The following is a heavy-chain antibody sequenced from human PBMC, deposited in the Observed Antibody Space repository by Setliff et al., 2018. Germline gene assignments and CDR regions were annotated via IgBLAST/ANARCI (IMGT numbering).Heavy chain of an antibody. CDR1: GFTFTSYD. D-gene: IGHD3-3*01. J-gene: IGHJ4*02. CDR2: ISYDGTYK. Sequence: LRLSCAASGFTFTSYDIHWVRQAPGKGLEWVAVISYDGTYKNFVDSVKARFTISRDNSKDSLYLQMNSLRSEDTAVYYCANYEQRPRNLDYWGQGTLVTVSS. CDR3: ANYEQRPRNLDY. V-gene: IGHV3-30-3*01.